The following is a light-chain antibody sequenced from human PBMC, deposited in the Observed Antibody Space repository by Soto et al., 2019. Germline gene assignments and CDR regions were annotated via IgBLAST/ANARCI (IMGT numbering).Light chain of an antibody. CDR1: QDMSNF. CDR3: QKYNSAPFT. J-gene: IGKJ3*01. Sequence: DIQMTQSPSSLSASVGDRVTVTCRARQDMSNFFVWFQQNPGKVPNLLIYGASTLQSGVPSRFSGSGSGTDFTLTISRLQHEVVATYFCQKYNSAPFTFGPGTTVDIK. CDR2: GAS. V-gene: IGKV1-27*01.